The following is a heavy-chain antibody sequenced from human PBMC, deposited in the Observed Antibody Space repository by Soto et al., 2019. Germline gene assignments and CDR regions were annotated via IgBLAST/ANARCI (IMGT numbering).Heavy chain of an antibody. CDR3: ARDLANDDFWSGRDYYYMDV. V-gene: IGHV1-18*01. CDR1: GYTFTSYG. J-gene: IGHJ6*03. Sequence: ASVKVSCKASGYTFTSYGISWVRQAPGQGLEWMGWISAYNGNTNYAQKLQGRVTMTTDTSTSTACMELRSLRSDDTAVYYCARDLANDDFWSGRDYYYMDVWGKGTTVTVSS. D-gene: IGHD3-3*01. CDR2: ISAYNGNT.